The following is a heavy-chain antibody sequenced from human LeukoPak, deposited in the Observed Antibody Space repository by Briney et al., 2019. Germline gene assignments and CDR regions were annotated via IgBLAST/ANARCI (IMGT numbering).Heavy chain of an antibody. Sequence: RTGGSLRLSCAASGFSFDDYGMSWVRQAPGKGLEWVSGINWNGGSTGYGDSVKGRFTISRDNAKNSLYLQMNSLRAEDTALYYCARGGITIFGVVSYMDVWGKGTTVTVSS. D-gene: IGHD3-3*01. CDR3: ARGGITIFGVVSYMDV. V-gene: IGHV3-20*04. J-gene: IGHJ6*03. CDR2: INWNGGST. CDR1: GFSFDDYG.